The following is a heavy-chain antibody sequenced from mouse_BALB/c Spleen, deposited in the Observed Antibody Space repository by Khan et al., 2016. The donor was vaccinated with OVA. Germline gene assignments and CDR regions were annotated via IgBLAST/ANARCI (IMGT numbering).Heavy chain of an antibody. J-gene: IGHJ2*01. Sequence: QVQLKQSGAELAKPGASVKMSCKASGYTFTSYWMHWINQRPGQGLEWIGYINPTSGYTDYNQKFKDKATLTADKSSSTAYMQLNSLTSDDSSVYYCARDRIAYWGQGTTLTVSS. CDR1: GYTFTSYW. V-gene: IGHV1-7*01. CDR2: INPTSGYT. CDR3: ARDRIAY.